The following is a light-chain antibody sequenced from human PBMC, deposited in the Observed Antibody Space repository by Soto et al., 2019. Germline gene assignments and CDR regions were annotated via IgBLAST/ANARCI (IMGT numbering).Light chain of an antibody. Sequence: EIVLTQSPATLSSSPGERATLSCRASQTVSSKLAWYQQKPGQAPRLLIYDASNRATGIPARFSGSGSGTDFTLTISSLEPEDFAVYYCQQRSNWPRGTFGPGTKVDIK. CDR3: QQRSNWPRGT. J-gene: IGKJ3*01. CDR1: QTVSSK. V-gene: IGKV3-11*01. CDR2: DAS.